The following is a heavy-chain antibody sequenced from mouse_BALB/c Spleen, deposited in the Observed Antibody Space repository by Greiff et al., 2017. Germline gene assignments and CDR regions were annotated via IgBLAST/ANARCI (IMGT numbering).Heavy chain of an antibody. CDR2: ISSGSSTI. J-gene: IGHJ2*01. V-gene: IGHV5-17*02. CDR1: GFTFSSFG. Sequence: EVKLMESGGGLVQPGGSRKLSCAASGFTFSSFGMHWVRQAPEKGLEWVAYISSGSSTIYYADTVKGRFTISRDNPKNTLFLQMTSLRSEDTAMYYCARSGYGSSKGDYWGQGTTLTVSS. CDR3: ARSGYGSSKGDY. D-gene: IGHD1-1*01.